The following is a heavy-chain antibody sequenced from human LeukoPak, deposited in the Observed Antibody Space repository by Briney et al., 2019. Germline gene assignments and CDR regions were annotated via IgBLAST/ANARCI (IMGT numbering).Heavy chain of an antibody. Sequence: SETLSLTCTVSGGSLSGYYWNWIRQPAGKGLEWIGRIYTGGHSWYKPSLQSRVTMSVDTSKNQFSLRMSSLTAADTAVYYCARSNLGSYDQSGYYQYWDQGTRVTVSS. D-gene: IGHD3-22*01. J-gene: IGHJ4*02. CDR3: ARSNLGSYDQSGYYQY. CDR1: GGSLSGYY. V-gene: IGHV4-4*07. CDR2: IYTGGHS.